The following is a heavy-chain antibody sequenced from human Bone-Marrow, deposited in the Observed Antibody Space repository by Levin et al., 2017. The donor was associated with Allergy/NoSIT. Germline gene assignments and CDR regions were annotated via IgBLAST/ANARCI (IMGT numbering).Heavy chain of an antibody. CDR3: ARGPGIAVGKGWLDT. CDR1: GFTFRNYA. J-gene: IGHJ5*02. D-gene: IGHD6-19*01. Sequence: HPGGSLRLSCAASGFTFRNYAMHWVRQAPGKGLEWVAVIPHDAANEYYADSVRGRFTISRDNSRNTLYLQMNSLRVEDTAVYFCARGPGIAVGKGWLDTWGQGTLVTVSS. V-gene: IGHV3-30-3*01. CDR2: IPHDAANE.